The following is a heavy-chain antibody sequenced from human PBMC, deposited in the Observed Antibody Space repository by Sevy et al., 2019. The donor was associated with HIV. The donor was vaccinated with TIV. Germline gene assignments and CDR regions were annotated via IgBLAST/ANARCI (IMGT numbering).Heavy chain of an antibody. V-gene: IGHV4-39*01. CDR1: GGSINSDSYY. CDR3: ARFEYGDYVSHFEY. Sequence: SDTLSLTCTVSGGSINSDSYYWGWIRQPPGKGLECIGNIYYSGTTYYNPSLKSRVTISVDTSKNQFSLKLSSVTAADTAVYYCARFEYGDYVSHFEYWGQGTLVTVSS. J-gene: IGHJ4*02. D-gene: IGHD2-21*02. CDR2: IYYSGTT.